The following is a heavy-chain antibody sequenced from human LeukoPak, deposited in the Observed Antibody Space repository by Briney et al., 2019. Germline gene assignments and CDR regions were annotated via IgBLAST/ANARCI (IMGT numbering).Heavy chain of an antibody. D-gene: IGHD2/OR15-2a*01. J-gene: IGHJ4*02. CDR3: ARDSRSFPNYFDY. Sequence: PGGSLRLSCVASGFTVSSNYMSWVRQAPGKGLEWVSLLYSDGSTFYGDSVKGRFTISRDNSKNTVYLQMNSLRGEDTAVYYCARDSRSFPNYFDYWGQGTLVTGAS. CDR1: GFTVSSNY. V-gene: IGHV3-53*01. CDR2: LYSDGST.